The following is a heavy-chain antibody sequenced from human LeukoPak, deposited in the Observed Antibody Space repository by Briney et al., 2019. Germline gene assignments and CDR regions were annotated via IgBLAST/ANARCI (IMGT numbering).Heavy chain of an antibody. CDR1: GLTFSSYA. Sequence: PGRSLGLSCAASGLTFSSYAMHWVRQAPGKGLEWVAVISYDGSNKYYADSVKGRFTISRDNSKNTLYLQMNSLRAEDTAVYYCARGRAAAGPFDYWGQGTLVTVSS. V-gene: IGHV3-30-3*01. D-gene: IGHD6-13*01. CDR2: ISYDGSNK. CDR3: ARGRAAAGPFDY. J-gene: IGHJ4*02.